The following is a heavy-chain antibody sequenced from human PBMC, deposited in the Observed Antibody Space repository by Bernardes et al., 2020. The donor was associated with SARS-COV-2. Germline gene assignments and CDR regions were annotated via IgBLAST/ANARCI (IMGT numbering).Heavy chain of an antibody. D-gene: IGHD3-3*01. Sequence: GRSLRVSCAASGFTFSSYAMSWVRQAPGKGLEWVSAITGSGGSTYYADSVKGRFTISRDNSRNTLYLQMNSLRAEDTAVYYCAKREYYDFWSGPIDYWGQGTLVTVSS. CDR2: ITGSGGST. CDR3: AKREYYDFWSGPIDY. CDR1: GFTFSSYA. J-gene: IGHJ4*02. V-gene: IGHV3-23*01.